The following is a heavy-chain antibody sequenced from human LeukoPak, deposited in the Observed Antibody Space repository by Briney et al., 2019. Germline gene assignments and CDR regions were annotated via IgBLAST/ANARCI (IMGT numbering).Heavy chain of an antibody. Sequence: SVKVSCKASGGTFSSCAISWVRQAPGQGREWMGGIIPIFGTANYAQKLQGRVTITADESTSTAYMELSSLRSEDTAVYYCAANRRLYSGSYYSPIDYWGQGTLVTVSS. J-gene: IGHJ4*02. CDR3: AANRRLYSGSYYSPIDY. CDR2: IIPIFGTA. CDR1: GGTFSSCA. V-gene: IGHV1-69*13. D-gene: IGHD1-26*01.